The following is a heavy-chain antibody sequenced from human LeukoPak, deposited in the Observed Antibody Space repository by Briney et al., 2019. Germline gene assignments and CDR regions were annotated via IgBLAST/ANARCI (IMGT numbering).Heavy chain of an antibody. V-gene: IGHV3-48*01. J-gene: IGHJ6*03. D-gene: IGHD2-2*01. Sequence: SGGSLRLSCAASGFTFSSYSMNWVRQAPGKGLEWVSYISSSSSTIYYADSVKGRFTISRDNAKNSLYLQMNSLRAEDTAVYYCAVGYCSSTSCAYMDVWGKGTTVTVSS. CDR3: AVGYCSSTSCAYMDV. CDR2: ISSSSSTI. CDR1: GFTFSSYS.